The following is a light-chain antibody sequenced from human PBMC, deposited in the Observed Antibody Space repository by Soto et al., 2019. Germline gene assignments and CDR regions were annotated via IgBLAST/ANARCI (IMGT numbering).Light chain of an antibody. J-gene: IGKJ1*01. Sequence: VLTQSPGTLCLLPGDRVSLSCRSSQRLSSNYLAWYQQKPGQAPSLLIYATSSRATGIPDRFSGSGSGTDFTLTISSLQPEDFATYYCQQSYSTPRTFGQGTKVDIK. CDR1: QRLSSNY. CDR3: QQSYSTPRT. CDR2: ATS. V-gene: IGKV3-20*01.